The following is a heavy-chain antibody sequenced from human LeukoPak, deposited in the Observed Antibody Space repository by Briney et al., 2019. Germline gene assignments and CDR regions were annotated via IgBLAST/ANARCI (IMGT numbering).Heavy chain of an antibody. V-gene: IGHV3-30*02. CDR3: ATSMEAGTGYYYYYMDV. J-gene: IGHJ6*03. D-gene: IGHD6-13*01. CDR1: GFTFSSYG. CDR2: IRYDGSNK. Sequence: GGSLRLSCAASGFTFSSYGMHWVRQAPGKGLEWVAFIRYDGSNKYYADSVKGRFTISRDNSKNTLYLQMNSLRAEDTAVYYCATSMEAGTGYYYYYMDVWGKGTTVTVSS.